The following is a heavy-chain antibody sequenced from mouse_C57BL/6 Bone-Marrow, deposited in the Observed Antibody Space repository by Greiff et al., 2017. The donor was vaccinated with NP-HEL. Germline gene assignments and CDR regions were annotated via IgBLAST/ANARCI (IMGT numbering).Heavy chain of an antibody. CDR1: GYTFTSYG. Sequence: VKLVESGAELARPGASVKLSCKASGYTFTSYGISWVKQRTGQGLGWIGEIYPRSGNTYYNEKFKGKATLTADKSSSTAYMELRSLTSEDSAVYFCARLTVVRPYAMDYWGQGTSVTVSS. D-gene: IGHD1-1*01. CDR3: ARLTVVRPYAMDY. CDR2: IYPRSGNT. V-gene: IGHV1-81*01. J-gene: IGHJ4*01.